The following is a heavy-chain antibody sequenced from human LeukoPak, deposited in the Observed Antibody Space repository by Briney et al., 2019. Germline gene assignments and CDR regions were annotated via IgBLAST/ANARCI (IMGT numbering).Heavy chain of an antibody. V-gene: IGHV3-48*03. Sequence: GASLRLSGASSGFSFSSYEMNSGRQAPGKGLEWGSYISTSGSTIYYADSVKGRFTISRDNAKTSLYLQMNSLRGEETAVYYCARGIVATTKGLDYWGQGTLVSVSS. J-gene: IGHJ4*02. CDR3: ARGIVATTKGLDY. CDR1: GFSFSSYE. D-gene: IGHD5-12*01. CDR2: ISTSGSTI.